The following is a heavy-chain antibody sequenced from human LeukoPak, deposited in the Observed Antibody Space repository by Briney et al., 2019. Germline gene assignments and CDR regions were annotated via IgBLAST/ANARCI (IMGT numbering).Heavy chain of an antibody. CDR3: ARLYGYSYGYGTIDY. Sequence: SETLSLTCTVSGGSISSSSYYWGWIRQPPGKGLEWIGSIYYSGSTYYNPSLKSRVTISVDTSKNQFSLKLSSVTAADTAVYYCARLYGYSYGYGTIDYWGQGTLVTVSP. CDR2: IYYSGST. D-gene: IGHD5-18*01. J-gene: IGHJ4*02. V-gene: IGHV4-39*01. CDR1: GGSISSSSYY.